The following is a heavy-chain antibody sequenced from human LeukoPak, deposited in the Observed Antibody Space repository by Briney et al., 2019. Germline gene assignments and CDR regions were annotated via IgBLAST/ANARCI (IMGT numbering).Heavy chain of an antibody. Sequence: SETLSLTCTVSGGSINSSSFYWGWIRQPPGKGLEWIGSFFYSGSTYYSPSLKSRVTISVDTSKNQFSLKLTSVTAADTAVYYCAREGGFYRPLDYSGQGTLVTVPS. CDR1: GGSINSSSFY. V-gene: IGHV4-39*07. J-gene: IGHJ4*02. D-gene: IGHD3-3*01. CDR3: AREGGFYRPLDY. CDR2: FFYSGST.